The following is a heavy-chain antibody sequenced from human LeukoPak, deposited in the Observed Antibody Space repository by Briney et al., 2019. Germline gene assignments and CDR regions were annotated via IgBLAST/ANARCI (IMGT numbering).Heavy chain of an antibody. CDR3: ARDSGHDAFDI. Sequence: PGGSLRLSCAASGFTVSTNYVSWVRQAPGKGLEWVSVIYRSGSTYYADSVKGRFTISRDNSKNTLYLQMNRLRAEDTAVYYCARDSGHDAFDIWGQGTMVTVS. J-gene: IGHJ3*02. CDR1: GFTVSTNY. CDR2: IYRSGST. V-gene: IGHV3-53*01.